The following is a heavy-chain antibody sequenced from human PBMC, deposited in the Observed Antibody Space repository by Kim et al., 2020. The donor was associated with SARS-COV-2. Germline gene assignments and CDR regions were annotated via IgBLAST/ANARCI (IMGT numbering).Heavy chain of an antibody. J-gene: IGHJ5*02. CDR2: STGNYR. CDR3: AKGAGGP. V-gene: IGHV3-21*01. Sequence: STGNYRYYAGAVKGRFTISGDNAQNSLFLKVNSLRAEDTAVYYCAKGAGGPWGQGTLVTVSS. D-gene: IGHD6-13*01.